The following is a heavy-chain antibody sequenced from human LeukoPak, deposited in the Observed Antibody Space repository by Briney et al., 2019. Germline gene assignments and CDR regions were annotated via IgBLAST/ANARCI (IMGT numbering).Heavy chain of an antibody. V-gene: IGHV3-53*01. Sequence: GGSLRLSCAASGFTVSSNYMSWVRQAPGKGLEWVSVIYSGGSTFYADSVKGRFTISRDISKNTLYLQMNSLRAEDTAVYYCARHGSITMVRGRLRYYYMDVWGKGTTGTISS. D-gene: IGHD3-10*01. CDR1: GFTVSSNY. J-gene: IGHJ6*03. CDR2: IYSGGST. CDR3: ARHGSITMVRGRLRYYYMDV.